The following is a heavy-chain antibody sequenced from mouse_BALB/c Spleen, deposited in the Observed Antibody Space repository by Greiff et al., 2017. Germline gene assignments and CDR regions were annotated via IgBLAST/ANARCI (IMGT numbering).Heavy chain of an antibody. CDR2: INPGSGGT. J-gene: IGHJ2*01. D-gene: IGHD2-14*01. Sequence: QVQLKESGAELVRPGTSVKVSCKASGYAFTNYLIEWVKQRPGQGLEWIGVINPGSGGTNYNEKFKGKATLTADKSSSTAYMQLSSLTSDDSAVYFCARYYRYVDYWGQGTTLTVSS. CDR3: ARYYRYVDY. CDR1: GYAFTNYL. V-gene: IGHV1-54*01.